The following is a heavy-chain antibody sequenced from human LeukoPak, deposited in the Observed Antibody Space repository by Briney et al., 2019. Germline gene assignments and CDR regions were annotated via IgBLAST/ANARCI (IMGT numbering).Heavy chain of an antibody. CDR2: IYYSGRT. Sequence: SETLSLTCTVSGVSISSSNHHWGWIRQPPGKGLEWIGSIYYSGRTYYKPSLKSRVTISVDTSKNQFSLKLSSVTAADTAVYYCARPAPQGGRRSSRYYYYMDVWGKGTTVTVSS. CDR1: GVSISSSNHH. J-gene: IGHJ6*03. D-gene: IGHD6-6*01. V-gene: IGHV4-39*01. CDR3: ARPAPQGGRRSSRYYYYMDV.